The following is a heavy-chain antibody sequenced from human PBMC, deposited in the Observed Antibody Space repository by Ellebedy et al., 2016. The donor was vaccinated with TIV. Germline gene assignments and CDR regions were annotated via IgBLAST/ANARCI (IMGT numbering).Heavy chain of an antibody. D-gene: IGHD1-1*01. J-gene: IGHJ5*02. CDR2: INPSGVI. Sequence: MPSETLSLTCAVSGGSLRGYYWSWIRQPPGKGLEWIGEINPSGVINYDPSLKSRVTISADTSKNQVSLRLSSVSAADTAIYFCAKGPGGLQLWFDPWGQGTLVTVSS. V-gene: IGHV4-34*01. CDR1: GGSLRGYY. CDR3: AKGPGGLQLWFDP.